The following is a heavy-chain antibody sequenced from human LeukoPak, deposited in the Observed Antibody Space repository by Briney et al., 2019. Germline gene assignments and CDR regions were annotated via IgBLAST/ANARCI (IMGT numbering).Heavy chain of an antibody. CDR2: IYYSGST. J-gene: IGHJ4*02. CDR3: ARRGSPNEGNY. Sequence: PSETLSLTCTVSGVSIGSHYWNWIRQPPGKGLEWIGYIYYSGSTNYNPSLKSRVTISVDTSKNQFSLKLSSVTAADTAVYYCARRGSPNEGNYWGQGTLVTVSS. CDR1: GVSIGSHY. D-gene: IGHD1-1*01. V-gene: IGHV4-59*08.